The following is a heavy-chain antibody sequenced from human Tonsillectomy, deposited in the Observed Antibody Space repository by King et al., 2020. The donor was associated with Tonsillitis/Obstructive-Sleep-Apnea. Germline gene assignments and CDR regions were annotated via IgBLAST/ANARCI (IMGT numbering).Heavy chain of an antibody. CDR2: INHSGST. CDR3: GTNAGDFYYYMDV. CDR1: GGSFSGYY. Sequence: VQLQQWGAGLLKPSETLSLTCGVYGGSFSGYYWSWIRQPPGKGLEWIGEINHSGSTDYNSSLKSRVTISRDTSKNHFSLRLTSVTAEDTAVYYCGTNAGDFYYYMDVWGKGTTVTVSS. D-gene: IGHD2-2*01. V-gene: IGHV4-34*01. J-gene: IGHJ6*03.